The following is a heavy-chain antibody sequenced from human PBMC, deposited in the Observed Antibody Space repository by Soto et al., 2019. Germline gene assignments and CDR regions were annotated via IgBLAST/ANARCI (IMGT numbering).Heavy chain of an antibody. V-gene: IGHV3-30*18. CDR2: ILYDGSNK. Sequence: GGSLRLSCASSGFTFSNYAMHWVRQAPGKGLEWVAVILYDGSNKYYADSVKGRFTISRDNSKSTLYLQMDSLRAEDTAVYYCAKATGSGNYPMDWGRGTLVTVSS. CDR1: GFTFSNYA. D-gene: IGHD3-10*01. CDR3: AKATGSGNYPMD. J-gene: IGHJ4*02.